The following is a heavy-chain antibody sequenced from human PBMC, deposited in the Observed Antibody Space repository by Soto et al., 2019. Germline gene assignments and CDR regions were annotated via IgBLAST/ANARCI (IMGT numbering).Heavy chain of an antibody. CDR1: GFTFSSYA. V-gene: IGHV3-23*01. Sequence: GGSLRLSCAASGFTFSSYAMSWVRQAPGKGLEWVSAISGSGGSTYYADSVKGRFTISRDNSKNTLYLQMNSLRAEDTAVYYCAKLATGYPTSNNWFDPWGQGTLVTVSS. CDR3: AKLATGYPTSNNWFDP. D-gene: IGHD2-15*01. J-gene: IGHJ5*02. CDR2: ISGSGGST.